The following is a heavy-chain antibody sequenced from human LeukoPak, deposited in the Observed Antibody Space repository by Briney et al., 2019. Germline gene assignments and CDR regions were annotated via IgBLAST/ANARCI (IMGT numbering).Heavy chain of an antibody. CDR2: MKSKPEGGTT. CDR1: GFTFVNAS. CDR3: TTGNP. Sequence: GGSLRLSCLPSGFTFVNASMSWVRQAPGKGLEWVGLMKSKPEGGTTFYAAPVRGRFTISRDDSRNTLYLQMTSLTIGDTGVYYCTTGNPWGQGTLVTVSS. V-gene: IGHV3-15*01. J-gene: IGHJ5*02.